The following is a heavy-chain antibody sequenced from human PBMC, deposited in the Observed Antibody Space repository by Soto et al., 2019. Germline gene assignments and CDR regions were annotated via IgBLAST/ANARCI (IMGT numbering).Heavy chain of an antibody. Sequence: GGSLRLSCAASGFTFDDYAMHWVRQAPGKGLEWVSGISWNSGSIGYADSVKGRFTISRDNAKNSLYLQMNSLRAEDTALYYCAKDIDIVATAYFDYWGQGTLVTVSS. J-gene: IGHJ4*02. CDR3: AKDIDIVATAYFDY. V-gene: IGHV3-9*01. CDR1: GFTFDDYA. D-gene: IGHD5-12*01. CDR2: ISWNSGSI.